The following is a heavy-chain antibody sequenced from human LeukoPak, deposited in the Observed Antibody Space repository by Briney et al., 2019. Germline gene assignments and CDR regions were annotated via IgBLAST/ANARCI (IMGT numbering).Heavy chain of an antibody. CDR3: AKEGDITMIVVVIKYFDY. CDR1: GFTFSSYS. J-gene: IGHJ4*02. Sequence: PGGSLRLSCAASGFTFSSYSMNWVRQAPGKGLEWVSSISSSSSYIYYADSVKGRFTISRDNSKNTLYLQMNSLRAEDTAVYYCAKEGDITMIVVVIKYFDYWGQGTLVTVSS. D-gene: IGHD3-22*01. CDR2: ISSSSSYI. V-gene: IGHV3-21*04.